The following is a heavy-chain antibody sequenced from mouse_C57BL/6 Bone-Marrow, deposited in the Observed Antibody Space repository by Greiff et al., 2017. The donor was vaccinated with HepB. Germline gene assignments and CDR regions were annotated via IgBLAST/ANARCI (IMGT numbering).Heavy chain of an antibody. J-gene: IGHJ2*01. D-gene: IGHD1-1*01. CDR1: GFTFSSYA. Sequence: EVQGVESGGGLVKPGGSLKLSCAASGFTFSSYAMSWVRQTPEKRLEWVATISDGGSYTYYPDNVQGRFTISRDHAKNNLYLQMSHLKSEDTAMYYCASQSPIYYYGSSYLDYWGPGTTLTVSS. CDR3: ASQSPIYYYGSSYLDY. CDR2: ISDGGSYT. V-gene: IGHV5-4*01.